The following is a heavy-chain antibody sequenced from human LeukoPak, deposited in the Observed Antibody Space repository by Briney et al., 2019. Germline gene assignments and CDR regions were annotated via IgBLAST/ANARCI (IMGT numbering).Heavy chain of an antibody. D-gene: IGHD3-10*01. CDR3: AADQNYYYGSGSPWYYYGMDV. J-gene: IGHJ6*02. CDR2: IVVGTGST. V-gene: IGHV1-58*02. Sequence: ASVKVSCKASGFTFTSSAMQWVRQARGQRLEWIGWIVVGTGSTNYAQKFHERVTITRDMSTSTAYMELSSLRSEDTAVYYCAADQNYYYGSGSPWYYYGMDVWGQGTTVIVSS. CDR1: GFTFTSSA.